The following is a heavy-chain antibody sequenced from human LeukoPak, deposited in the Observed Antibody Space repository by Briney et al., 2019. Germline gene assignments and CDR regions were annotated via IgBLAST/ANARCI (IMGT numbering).Heavy chain of an antibody. CDR2: ISGDGGST. CDR1: GFMFHDYA. J-gene: IGHJ4*02. CDR3: ARGSESSGWYDY. Sequence: GGSLRLSCAAPGFMFHDYAIHWVRQAPGKGLEWVSLISGDGGSTFYADSVKGRFTISRDNSKNSLYLQMNSLRSDDTALYYCARGSESSGWYDYWGQGTLVTVSS. D-gene: IGHD6-19*01. V-gene: IGHV3-43*02.